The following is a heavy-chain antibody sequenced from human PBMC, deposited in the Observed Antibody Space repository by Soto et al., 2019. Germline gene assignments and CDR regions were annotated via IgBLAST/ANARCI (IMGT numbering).Heavy chain of an antibody. CDR3: AKDMDNGVCYTTHWCRFALYDY. V-gene: IGHV3-9*01. CDR2: ISWNSGSI. D-gene: IGHD2-8*01. CDR1: GFTFDDYA. Sequence: PGGSLRLSCAASGFTFDDYAMHWVRQAPGKGLEWVSGISWNSGSIGYADSVKCRFTISRDNAKNSLYLQMNSLRAEDTALYYCAKDMDNGVCYTTHWCRFALYDYWGQGTLVTVSS. J-gene: IGHJ4*02.